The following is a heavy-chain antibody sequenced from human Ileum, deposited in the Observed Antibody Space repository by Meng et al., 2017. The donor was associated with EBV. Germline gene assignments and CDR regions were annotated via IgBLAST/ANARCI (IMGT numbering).Heavy chain of an antibody. J-gene: IGHJ4*02. D-gene: IGHD2-21*01. Sequence: GQLVAAGGGVVQTGGSLRLSCAASGFTLSSYWVHWVRQAPGRGLVWVSRINPDGSVINYADSVKGRFTISRDNAKNTVYLQMNNLRADDTAVYYCAKDCFGDKDSWGQGTLVTVSS. CDR2: INPDGSVI. V-gene: IGHV3-74*01. CDR1: GFTLSSYW. CDR3: AKDCFGDKDS.